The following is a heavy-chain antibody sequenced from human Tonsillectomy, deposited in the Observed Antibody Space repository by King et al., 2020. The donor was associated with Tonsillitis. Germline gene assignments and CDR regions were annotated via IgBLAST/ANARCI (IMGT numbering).Heavy chain of an antibody. CDR2: INPSGGST. Sequence: QLVQSGAEVKKPGASVKVSCKASGYTFTSYCVHWVRQAPGQGLEWMGVINPSGGSTSYAQKFQGRVTMTRDTSTSTVYMELSSLRSEDTAVYYCARDMGGDTSMAHTTLDYWGQGTLVTVSS. V-gene: IGHV1-46*01. D-gene: IGHD5-18*01. CDR1: GYTFTSYC. CDR3: ARDMGGDTSMAHTTLDY. J-gene: IGHJ4*02.